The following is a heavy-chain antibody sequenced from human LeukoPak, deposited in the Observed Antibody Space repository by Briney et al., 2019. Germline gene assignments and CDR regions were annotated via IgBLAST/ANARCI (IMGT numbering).Heavy chain of an antibody. CDR3: ARYYYYDSSGYYQSYTDY. V-gene: IGHV1-8*01. D-gene: IGHD3-22*01. Sequence: ASVKVSCKASGYTFTSYDINWVRQATGQGLEWMGWMNPNSGNTGYAQKFQGRVTMTRNTSISTAYMELSSLRSEDTAVYYCARYYYYDSSGYYQSYTDYWGQGTLVTGSS. J-gene: IGHJ4*02. CDR2: MNPNSGNT. CDR1: GYTFTSYD.